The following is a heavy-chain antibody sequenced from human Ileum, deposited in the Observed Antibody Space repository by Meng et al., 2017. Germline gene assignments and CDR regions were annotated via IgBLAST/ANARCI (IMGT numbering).Heavy chain of an antibody. D-gene: IGHD5-24*01. V-gene: IGHV3-74*01. CDR3: ARAELGTITSFDS. CDR2: INSDGGSM. CDR1: GFTLSIYW. Sequence: VGFGWGLVGTGGSLRLSCAASGFTLSIYWMHWVRQVPGKGLVWVSRINSDGGSMAYADSVKGRFTISRDNAKNTLYLQMNSLSAEDTAVYYCARAELGTITSFDSWGQGTLVTVSS. J-gene: IGHJ4*02.